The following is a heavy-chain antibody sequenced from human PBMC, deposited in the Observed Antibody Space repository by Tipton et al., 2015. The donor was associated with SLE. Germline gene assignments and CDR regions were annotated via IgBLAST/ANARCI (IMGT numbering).Heavy chain of an antibody. Sequence: TLSLTCTVSGGSISSGGYYWGWIRQPPGKGLEWIGSIYYSGSTDYNPSLKSRVTMSMDTSKNQFSLKLSSVTAADTAVYYCARRGYPPVSWGQGTLVTVSS. J-gene: IGHJ5*02. D-gene: IGHD6-13*01. CDR1: GGSISSGGYY. CDR2: IYYSGST. V-gene: IGHV4-39*07. CDR3: ARRGYPPVS.